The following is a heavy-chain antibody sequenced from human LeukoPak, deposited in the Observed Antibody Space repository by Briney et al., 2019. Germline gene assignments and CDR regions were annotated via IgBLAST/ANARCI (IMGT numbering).Heavy chain of an antibody. J-gene: IGHJ4*02. CDR2: INSDGSST. V-gene: IGHV3-74*01. D-gene: IGHD6-6*01. CDR3: AREYSSSLTY. CDR1: GFTFSSYW. Sequence: PGGSLRLSCAACGFTFSSYWMHWVRQAPGKGLAWVSRINSDGSSTSNADSVKGRFTISRDNAKNTLYLQMNSLRAEDTAVYYCAREYSSSLTYWGQGTLVTVSS.